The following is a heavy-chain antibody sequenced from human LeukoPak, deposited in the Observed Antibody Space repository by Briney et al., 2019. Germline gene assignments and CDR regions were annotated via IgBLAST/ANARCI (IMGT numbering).Heavy chain of an antibody. Sequence: SETLSLTCAVNGGSFSGYYWSWIRQPPGKGLEWIGEINHSGSSNYNPSLKSRVTISVDTSKNQFSLKLSSVTAADTAVYYCARGRGSSSWYRCYFDYWGQGTLVTVSS. V-gene: IGHV4-34*01. D-gene: IGHD6-13*01. CDR1: GGSFSGYY. J-gene: IGHJ4*02. CDR3: ARGRGSSSWYRCYFDY. CDR2: INHSGSS.